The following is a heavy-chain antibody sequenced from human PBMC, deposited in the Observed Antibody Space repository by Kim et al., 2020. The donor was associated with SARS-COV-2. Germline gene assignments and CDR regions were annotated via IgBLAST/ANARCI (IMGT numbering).Heavy chain of an antibody. CDR3: ARGLSGITSFVVAPGPENYYNMDV. Sequence: ASVKVSCKASGYTFTRFYINWVRQATGKGLEWMGWINPNGGNTGYAQKFQGRVTMTGNTSINTAYMELSSLRSEDTAVYYCARGLSGITSFVVAPGPENYYNMDVWGKGTTGTVSS. V-gene: IGHV1-8*01. D-gene: IGHD3-3*01. J-gene: IGHJ6*03. CDR1: GYTFTRFY. CDR2: INPNGGNT.